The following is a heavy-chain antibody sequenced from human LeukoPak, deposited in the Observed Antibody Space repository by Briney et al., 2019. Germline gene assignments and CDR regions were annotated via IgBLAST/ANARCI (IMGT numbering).Heavy chain of an antibody. Sequence: GSLRLSCAASGFTFSSYSMNWVRQAPGKGLEWVSYIGAAGSTIYYADSVKGRFTISRDNAKNSLFLQMNSLRAEDTAMYYCARDSSTYASPPDYWGQGTLVTVSS. CDR1: GFTFSSYS. J-gene: IGHJ4*02. V-gene: IGHV3-48*01. CDR2: IGAAGSTI. CDR3: ARDSSTYASPPDY. D-gene: IGHD2-2*01.